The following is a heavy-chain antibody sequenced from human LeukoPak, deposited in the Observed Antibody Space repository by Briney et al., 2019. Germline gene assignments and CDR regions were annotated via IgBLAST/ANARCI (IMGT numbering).Heavy chain of an antibody. J-gene: IGHJ6*03. D-gene: IGHD4-17*01. V-gene: IGHV4-39*07. CDR1: GGSISSSSYY. CDR2: IYYSGST. Sequence: SETLSLTCTVSGGSISSSSYYWGWIRQPPGKGLEWIGSIYYSGSTYYNPSLKSRVTISVDTSKNQFSLKLSSVTAADTAVYYCASLTTVTAAYFYYYYLDVWGKGTTVTVSS. CDR3: ASLTTVTAAYFYYYYLDV.